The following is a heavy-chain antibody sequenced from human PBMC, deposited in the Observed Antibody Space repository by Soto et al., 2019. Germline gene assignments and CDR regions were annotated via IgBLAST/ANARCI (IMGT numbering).Heavy chain of an antibody. Sequence: GASVKVSCKASGVTFSSYASSWVRQAPGQGLEWMGGIIPIFGTANYAQKFQGRVAITADESTSTAYMELSSLRSEDTAVYYCASKRGELLSYYYYGMDVWGQGTTVTVSS. CDR2: IIPIFGTA. V-gene: IGHV1-69*13. J-gene: IGHJ6*02. CDR1: GVTFSSYA. D-gene: IGHD3-10*01. CDR3: ASKRGELLSYYYYGMDV.